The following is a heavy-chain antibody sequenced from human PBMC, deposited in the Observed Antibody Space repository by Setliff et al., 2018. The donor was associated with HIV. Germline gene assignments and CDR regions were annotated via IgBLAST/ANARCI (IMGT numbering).Heavy chain of an antibody. CDR3: AGGPGYCSGGTCYPGGWFDP. Sequence: LSLTCTVSGGSISSSSYYWGWTRQPPGKGLEWIGSIYYSGSTYYNPSLKSRVTISVDMSKNQFSLKLSSVTAADTAVYYCAGGPGYCSGGTCYPGGWFDPWGQGTLVTVSS. V-gene: IGHV4-39*07. D-gene: IGHD2-15*01. CDR2: IYYSGST. CDR1: GGSISSSSYY. J-gene: IGHJ5*02.